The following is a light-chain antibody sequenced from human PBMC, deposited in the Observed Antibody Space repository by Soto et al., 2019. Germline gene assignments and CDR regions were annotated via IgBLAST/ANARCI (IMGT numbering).Light chain of an antibody. CDR2: DVT. CDR3: TSYAGSNNFGI. CDR1: SSDVGSYNY. V-gene: IGLV2-8*01. J-gene: IGLJ1*01. Sequence: QSALTQPPSASGSPGQSVTISCTGTSSDVGSYNYVSWYQQHPSKAPKLMIYDVTKRPSGVPDRFSGSKSGNTASLTVSGLHAEDEADYYCTSYAGSNNFGIFGTGTKVTVL.